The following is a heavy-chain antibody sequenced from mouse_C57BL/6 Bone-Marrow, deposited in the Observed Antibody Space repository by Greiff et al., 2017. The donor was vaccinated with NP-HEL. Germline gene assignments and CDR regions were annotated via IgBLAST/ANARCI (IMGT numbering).Heavy chain of an antibody. J-gene: IGHJ4*01. V-gene: IGHV14-4*01. CDR3: TRGTTVVGDY. D-gene: IGHD1-1*01. Sequence: EVQLQESGAELVRPGASVKLSCTASGFNIKDDYMHWVKQRPEQGLEWIGWIDPENGDTEYASKFQGKATITADTSSNTAYLQLSSLTSEDTAVYYCTRGTTVVGDYWGQGTSVTVSS. CDR1: GFNIKDDY. CDR2: IDPENGDT.